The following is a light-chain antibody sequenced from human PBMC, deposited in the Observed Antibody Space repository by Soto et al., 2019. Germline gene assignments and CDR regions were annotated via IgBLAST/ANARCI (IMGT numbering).Light chain of an antibody. Sequence: QSALTQPAPVSGSPGQSITISCTGTSSDIGGHHFVSWYQQQSGKAPKLVIYEVTDRPSGVSDRFSGSKSGNTASLTISGLQPEDEADYYCSSYTSSSLYVFGTGTKVT. J-gene: IGLJ1*01. V-gene: IGLV2-14*01. CDR3: SSYTSSSLYV. CDR1: SSDIGGHHF. CDR2: EVT.